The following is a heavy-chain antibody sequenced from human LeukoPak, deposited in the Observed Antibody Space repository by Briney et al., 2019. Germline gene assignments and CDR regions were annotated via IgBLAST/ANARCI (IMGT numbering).Heavy chain of an antibody. V-gene: IGHV1-2*02. J-gene: IGHJ4*02. CDR2: INPNSGAT. D-gene: IGHD5-18*01. CDR3: ASGYRFGN. CDR1: EYTFTGYY. Sequence: ASVKVSCKASEYTFTGYYMHWVRQAPGQGLEWMGWINPNSGATDYAQNFQGRVTLTRDTSISTAYMELSRLRPDDTAVYYCASGYRFGNWGQGTLVTVSS.